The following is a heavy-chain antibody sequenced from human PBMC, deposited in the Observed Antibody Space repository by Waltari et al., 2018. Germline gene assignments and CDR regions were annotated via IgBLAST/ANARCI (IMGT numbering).Heavy chain of an antibody. Sequence: QVQLVQSGAEVKKPGASVKVSCKASGYTFTSYDINWVRQATGQGLEWMGWMNPNSGNTGYAKKFQGRVTITADTSTDTAYMELSSLRSEDTAVYYCATLDYGDYVDYWGQGTLVTVSS. J-gene: IGHJ4*02. D-gene: IGHD4-17*01. CDR1: GYTFTSYD. V-gene: IGHV1-8*01. CDR3: ATLDYGDYVDY. CDR2: MNPNSGNT.